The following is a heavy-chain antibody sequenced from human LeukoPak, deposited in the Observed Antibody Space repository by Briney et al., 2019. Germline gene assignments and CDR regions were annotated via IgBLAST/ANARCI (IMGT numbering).Heavy chain of an antibody. J-gene: IGHJ6*03. CDR3: ARDGSLARLVDYYYYYMDV. V-gene: IGHV3-21*01. CDR1: GFTSSSYS. D-gene: IGHD6-19*01. CDR2: ISSSSTYI. Sequence: GGSLRLSCAASGFTSSSYSMNWVRQAPGKGLEWVSSISSSSTYIFYADSVKGRFTISRDNAKNSLYLQMNTLRAEDTAVYFCARDGSLARLVDYYYYYMDVWGKGTTVTVSS.